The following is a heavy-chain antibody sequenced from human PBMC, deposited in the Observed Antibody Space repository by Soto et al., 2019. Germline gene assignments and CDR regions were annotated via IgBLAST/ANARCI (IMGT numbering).Heavy chain of an antibody. J-gene: IGHJ3*02. V-gene: IGHV3-11*06. CDR3: ARDKKEVTAGRGAFDI. CDR1: GFTFSDYY. Sequence: VHLLESGGGLVQPGGSLRLSCVASGFTFSDYYMSWIRQAPGKGLEWISYISSSSRYTNYADSVKGRFTISRDNGKNSLYLQMNSLRAEDTAVYYCARDKKEVTAGRGAFDIWGQGTMVTVSS. CDR2: ISSSSRYT. D-gene: IGHD3-10*01.